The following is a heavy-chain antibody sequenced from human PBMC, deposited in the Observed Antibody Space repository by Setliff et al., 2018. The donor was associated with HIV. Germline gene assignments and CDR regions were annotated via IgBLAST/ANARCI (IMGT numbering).Heavy chain of an antibody. CDR2: LHLSGDT. CDR1: GDSINSGTYY. J-gene: IGHJ3*02. D-gene: IGHD3-22*01. V-gene: IGHV4-61*02. Sequence: PSETLSLTCTVSGDSINSGTYYWSWIRQPAGKGLEWIGRLHLSGDTNYNPSLKSRVTMSIDTSKNQFSLKLSSVTAADTAVYYCARDNSVSGYYTDHAFDIWGQGTLVTVSS. CDR3: ARDNSVSGYYTDHAFDI.